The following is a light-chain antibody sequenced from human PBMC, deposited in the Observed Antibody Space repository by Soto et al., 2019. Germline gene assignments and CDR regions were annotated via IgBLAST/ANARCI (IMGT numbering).Light chain of an antibody. CDR3: QKYVNLPLT. V-gene: IGKV1-33*01. J-gene: IGKJ4*01. Sequence: DIRMTQSPSSLSASVRDRVTITCQASQDIKNYLNWYQQKPGKAPKLLIFDASKLETGVPSRFTGSGSVTHFTLTISSLQPEDFATYYCQKYVNLPLTFGGWTKVELK. CDR2: DAS. CDR1: QDIKNY.